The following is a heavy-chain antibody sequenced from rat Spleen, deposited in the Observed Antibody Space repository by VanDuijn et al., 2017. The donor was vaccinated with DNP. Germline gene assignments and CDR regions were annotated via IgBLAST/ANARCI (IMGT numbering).Heavy chain of an antibody. Sequence: EVQLVESGGGLVQPGRSLKLSCAASGFTFSDYHMAWVRQAPRQGLEWLAYISYDGGSAYNGDSVKGRFTISRDNAKSILYLQMNSLRSDDMATYYCARHVLPLRVWDYWGQGVMVTVSS. CDR2: ISYDGGSA. V-gene: IGHV5-22*01. CDR1: GFTFSDYH. CDR3: ARHVLPLRVWDY. J-gene: IGHJ2*01. D-gene: IGHD4-1*01.